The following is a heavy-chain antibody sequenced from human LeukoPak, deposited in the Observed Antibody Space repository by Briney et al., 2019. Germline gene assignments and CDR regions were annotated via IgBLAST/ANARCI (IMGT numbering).Heavy chain of an antibody. J-gene: IGHJ4*02. CDR3: ARDWSGGDFFDY. CDR1: GFTFNTYA. CDR2: ISASGADT. V-gene: IGHV3-23*01. D-gene: IGHD1-14*01. Sequence: PGGSLRLSCAASGFTFNTYAMSWVRQAPGKGLEWVSSISASGADTYYADSVKGRFTISRDNSEHTLYLQMSSLRAEDTAVYYCARDWSGGDFFDYWGQGTLVTVSS.